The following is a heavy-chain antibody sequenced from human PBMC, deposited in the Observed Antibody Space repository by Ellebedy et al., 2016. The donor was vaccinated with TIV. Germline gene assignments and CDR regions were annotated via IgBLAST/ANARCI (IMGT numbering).Heavy chain of an antibody. CDR3: AGFRAAMVYYYYYGMDV. CDR2: ISYDGSNK. D-gene: IGHD5-18*01. J-gene: IGHJ6*02. V-gene: IGHV3-30-3*01. CDR1: GFTFSSYA. Sequence: PGGSLRLSCAASGFTFSSYAMHWVRQAPGKGLEWVAVISYDGSNKYYADSVKGRFTISRDNSKNTLYLQMNSLRAEDTAVYYCAGFRAAMVYYYYYGMDVWGQGTTVTVSS.